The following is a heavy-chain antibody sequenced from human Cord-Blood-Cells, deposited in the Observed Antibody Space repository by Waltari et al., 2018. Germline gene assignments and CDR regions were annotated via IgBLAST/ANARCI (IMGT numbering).Heavy chain of an antibody. CDR3: ARGDVGYCSSTSCYDY. CDR1: GGTFSSYA. V-gene: IGHV1-69*01. D-gene: IGHD2-2*01. Sequence: QVQLVQSGAEVKKPGSSVKVSCKASGGTFSSYAISWVRPAPGQGLEWMGGIIPTSGTATYAQKCQGRVTITADESTSTACMELLSLRSEDTAVYYCARGDVGYCSSTSCYDYWGQGTLVTVSS. CDR2: IIPTSGTA. J-gene: IGHJ4*02.